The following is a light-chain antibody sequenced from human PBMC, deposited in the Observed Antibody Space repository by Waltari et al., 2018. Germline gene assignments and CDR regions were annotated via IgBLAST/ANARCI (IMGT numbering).Light chain of an antibody. CDR3: AVWDNSLNGVV. CDR1: SPNIGSKP. Sequence: QSVLTQPPSASGTPGQRVPIPCSGSSPNIGSKPVNWYQQLPGTAPRLLTYVDNRRPSGVPDRFSGSKSGTSASLAISGLQSEDEVDFYCAVWDNSLNGVVFGGGTKLTVL. V-gene: IGLV1-44*01. J-gene: IGLJ2*01. CDR2: VDN.